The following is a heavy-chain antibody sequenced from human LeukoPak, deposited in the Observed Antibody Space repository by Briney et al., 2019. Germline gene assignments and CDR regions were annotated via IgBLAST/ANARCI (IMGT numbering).Heavy chain of an antibody. J-gene: IGHJ4*02. Sequence: PGGSLRLSCAASGFTFSRHWMTWVRQAPGKGLERVANIKEDGSKKNYVDSVKGRFTISRDNTKNSLYLQMNSLRAEDTAVYYCATPLDYYDSSGYHQGGDWGQGTLVTVSS. V-gene: IGHV3-7*03. D-gene: IGHD3-22*01. CDR3: ATPLDYYDSSGYHQGGD. CDR2: IKEDGSKK. CDR1: GFTFSRHW.